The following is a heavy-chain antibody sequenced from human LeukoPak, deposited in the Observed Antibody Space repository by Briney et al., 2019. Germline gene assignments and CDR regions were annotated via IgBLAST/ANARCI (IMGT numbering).Heavy chain of an antibody. D-gene: IGHD3-10*01. CDR2: ISGSGGST. CDR1: GFTFSSYA. Sequence: GGSLRLSCAASGFTFSSYAMSWVRQAPGKGLEWVSAISGSGGSTYYADSVKGRSTISRDNSKNTLYLQMNSLRAEDTAVYYCAKVEDYYGSGAYGMDVWGQGTTVTVSS. J-gene: IGHJ6*02. V-gene: IGHV3-23*01. CDR3: AKVEDYYGSGAYGMDV.